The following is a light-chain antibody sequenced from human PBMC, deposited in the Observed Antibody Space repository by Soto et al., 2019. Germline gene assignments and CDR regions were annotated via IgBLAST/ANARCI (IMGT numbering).Light chain of an antibody. CDR2: AAS. Sequence: DIQMTQSPSSVSASVGDRVTITCRASQGISSWLAWYQQKPGKAPKLLIYAASSLQSGVPSRFSGSGSGTDFTLTISSLQSADFATYYYLLSDIFPHTFGQGTNLEIK. J-gene: IGKJ2*01. CDR1: QGISSW. V-gene: IGKV1-12*01. CDR3: LLSDIFPHT.